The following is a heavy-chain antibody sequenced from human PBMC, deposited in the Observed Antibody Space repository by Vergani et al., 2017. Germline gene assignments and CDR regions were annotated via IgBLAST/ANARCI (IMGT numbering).Heavy chain of an antibody. Sequence: QVQLVESGGGVVQPGRSLRLSCAASGLTFSSSGMHWVRQAPGKGLEWVAVIWYDGSNKYYADSVKGRFTISRDNSKNTLYLQMNSLRAEDTAVYYCARDAQTALELRDYYYYYMDVWGKGTTVTVSS. D-gene: IGHD1-7*01. V-gene: IGHV3-33*01. J-gene: IGHJ6*03. CDR3: ARDAQTALELRDYYYYYMDV. CDR1: GLTFSSSG. CDR2: IWYDGSNK.